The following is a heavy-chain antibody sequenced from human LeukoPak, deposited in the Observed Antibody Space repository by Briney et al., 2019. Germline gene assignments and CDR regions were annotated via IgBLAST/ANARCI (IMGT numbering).Heavy chain of an antibody. CDR1: GGSISSYY. D-gene: IGHD3-3*01. J-gene: IGHJ3*02. CDR2: IYYSGST. CDR3: ARHTNRLDAFDI. V-gene: IGHV4-59*08. Sequence: SETLSLTCTVSGGSISSYYWSWIRQPPGNGLEWSGYIYYSGSTNYNPSLKSRVTISVDTSKSQFSLKLSSVTAADTAVYFCARHTNRLDAFDIWGQGTMVTVSS.